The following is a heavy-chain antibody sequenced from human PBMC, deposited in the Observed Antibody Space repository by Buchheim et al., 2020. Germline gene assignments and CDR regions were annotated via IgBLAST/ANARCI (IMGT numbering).Heavy chain of an antibody. D-gene: IGHD6-6*01. Sequence: QVQLVQSGPEVKKPGASVKVSCKASGYTFTIYYIHWVRQAPGQGLEWMGIIYPSGGSTSYAQKFQGRVTMTRDTSTSTVYMDLSSLISDDTAVYYCARGRLEAARAFDYWGQGTL. J-gene: IGHJ4*02. V-gene: IGHV1-46*01. CDR2: IYPSGGST. CDR1: GYTFTIYY. CDR3: ARGRLEAARAFDY.